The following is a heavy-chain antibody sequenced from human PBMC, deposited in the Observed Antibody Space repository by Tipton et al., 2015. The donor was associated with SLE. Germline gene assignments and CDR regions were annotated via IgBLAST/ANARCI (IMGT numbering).Heavy chain of an antibody. V-gene: IGHV4-39*07. D-gene: IGHD7-27*01. CDR1: GGSITISPYF. CDR3: ARVLTGSCFDN. CDR2: VSYSGGT. Sequence: TLSLTCTVSGGSITISPYFWGWVRQPPGQGLEWIGSVSYSGGTYYNPSFTSRVTISAGTSKNQFSLTLSSVTAADTALYYCARVLTGSCFDNWGQGTLVTVSS. J-gene: IGHJ4*02.